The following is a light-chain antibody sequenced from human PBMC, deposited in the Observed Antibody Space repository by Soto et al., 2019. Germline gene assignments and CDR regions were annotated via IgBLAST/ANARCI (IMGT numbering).Light chain of an antibody. Sequence: QSALTQPASVSGSPGQSITISCTGTSSDVGSYKFVSWYQQHPGKAPKLMIYEGSKRPSGVSSRFSGSKSGNTASLTISGLQAGDEGDYHCCSYAGSSTLVFGGGTQLTVL. CDR2: EGS. CDR1: SSDVGSYKF. V-gene: IGLV2-23*01. J-gene: IGLJ3*02. CDR3: CSYAGSSTLV.